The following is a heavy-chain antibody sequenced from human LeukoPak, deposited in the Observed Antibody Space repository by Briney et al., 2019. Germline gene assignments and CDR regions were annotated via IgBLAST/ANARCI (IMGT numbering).Heavy chain of an antibody. D-gene: IGHD6-6*01. J-gene: IGHJ6*03. Sequence: PGGSLRLSCAASGFTFSNAWMSWVRQAPGKGLEWVGRVKSKTDGGTTDYAAPVKGRFTISRDDSKNTLYLQMNSLKTEDTAVYYCTTDPAIAARPGYYYYMDVWGKGTTVTVSS. V-gene: IGHV3-15*01. CDR3: TTDPAIAARPGYYYYMDV. CDR2: VKSKTDGGTT. CDR1: GFTFSNAW.